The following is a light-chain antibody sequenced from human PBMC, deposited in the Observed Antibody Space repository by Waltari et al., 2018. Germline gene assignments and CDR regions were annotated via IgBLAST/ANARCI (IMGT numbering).Light chain of an antibody. Sequence: QSVLTQPPSASGTPGQRVTISCSGGSSNIGSNSVNWYQQPPGTAPKLLIYSSSQRPSGVPDRFSGSKSGTSASLSISWLQSEDEADYYCAAWDDSLNVVVFGGGTKLSVL. V-gene: IGLV1-44*01. J-gene: IGLJ2*01. CDR2: SSS. CDR1: SSNIGSNS. CDR3: AAWDDSLNVVV.